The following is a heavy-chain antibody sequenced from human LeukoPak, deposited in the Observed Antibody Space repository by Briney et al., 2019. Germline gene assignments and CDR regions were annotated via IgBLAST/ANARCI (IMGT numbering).Heavy chain of an antibody. D-gene: IGHD4-17*01. Sequence: RGESLKISCKGSGYSFTNYWIGWVRQMPGKGLEWMGIIHPEDSETKYSPTFQGQVTISADKSINTAFLQWSSLKASDTAIYYCARPPTTATAGGAFHIWGQGTMVTVSS. CDR1: GYSFTNYW. V-gene: IGHV5-51*01. CDR2: IHPEDSET. J-gene: IGHJ3*02. CDR3: ARPPTTATAGGAFHI.